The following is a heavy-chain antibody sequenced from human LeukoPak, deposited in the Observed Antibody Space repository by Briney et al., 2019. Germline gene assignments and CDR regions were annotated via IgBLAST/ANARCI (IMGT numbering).Heavy chain of an antibody. Sequence: ASVNVSCKASVYTFTSYGISWVRQAPGQGLEWMGWISAYNGNTNNAHKLQGRVTMTTDTSTSTAYMELRSLRSDDTAVYYCARFLLWFGYYDYWGRGTLVTVSS. D-gene: IGHD3-10*01. CDR1: VYTFTSYG. V-gene: IGHV1-18*01. CDR2: ISAYNGNT. J-gene: IGHJ4*02. CDR3: ARFLLWFGYYDY.